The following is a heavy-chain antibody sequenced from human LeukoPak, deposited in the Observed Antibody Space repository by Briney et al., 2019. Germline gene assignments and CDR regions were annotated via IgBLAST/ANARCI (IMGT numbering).Heavy chain of an antibody. D-gene: IGHD6-13*01. J-gene: IGHJ4*02. CDR3: ARFIAAPYYFDY. CDR1: GFTFSSYG. V-gene: IGHV3-23*01. Sequence: GGSLRLSCAASGFTFSSYGMSWVRQAPGKGLEWVSAISGSGGSTYYADSVKGRFTISRDNAKNSLYLQMNSLRAEDTAVYYCARFIAAPYYFDYWGRGTLVTVSS. CDR2: ISGSGGST.